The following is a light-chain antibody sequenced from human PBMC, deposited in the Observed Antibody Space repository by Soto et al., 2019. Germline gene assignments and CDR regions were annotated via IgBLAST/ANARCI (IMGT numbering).Light chain of an antibody. CDR2: EVT. CDR3: SSYAGSSNV. J-gene: IGLJ1*01. V-gene: IGLV2-14*01. Sequence: QSALTQPASVSGSPGQSITISCSGTSSDVGFYNYVSWFQQYPGKAPKLMIFEVTNRPSGVSDRFSGSKSDNTASLTISGLQAEDEADYYCSSYAGSSNVFGTGTKLTVL. CDR1: SSDVGFYNY.